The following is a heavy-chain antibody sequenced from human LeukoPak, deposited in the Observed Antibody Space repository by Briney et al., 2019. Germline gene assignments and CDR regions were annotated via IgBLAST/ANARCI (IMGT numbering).Heavy chain of an antibody. Sequence: ASVKVSCKASGCTFTSYGISWVRQAPGQGLEWMGWISAYNGNTNYAQKLQGRVTMTTDTSASTAYMELRSLRSDDTAVYYCAGIAAAGTGGGYNWFDPWGQGTLVTVSS. V-gene: IGHV1-18*01. CDR3: AGIAAAGTGGGYNWFDP. CDR2: ISAYNGNT. D-gene: IGHD6-13*01. CDR1: GCTFTSYG. J-gene: IGHJ5*02.